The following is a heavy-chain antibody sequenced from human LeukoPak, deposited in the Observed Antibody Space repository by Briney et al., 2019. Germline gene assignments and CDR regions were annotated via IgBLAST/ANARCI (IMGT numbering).Heavy chain of an antibody. V-gene: IGHV4-38-2*02. D-gene: IGHD4-17*01. J-gene: IGHJ4*02. CDR3: ARAGYGDSDFDY. CDR2: IYHSGNT. CDR1: GDSISSFY. Sequence: SETLSLTCTVSGDSISSFYWSWIRQPPGKGLDWIGSIYHSGNTYYNPSLKSRVTISVDTSKNQFSLKLNSVTAADTAVYYCARAGYGDSDFDYWGQGTLVTVSS.